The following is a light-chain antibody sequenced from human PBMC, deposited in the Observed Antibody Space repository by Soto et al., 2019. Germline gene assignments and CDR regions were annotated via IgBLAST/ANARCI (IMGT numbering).Light chain of an antibody. CDR1: QSVSSSY. V-gene: IGKV3-20*01. Sequence: EIVLTQSPGTLSLSPGERATLSCRASQSVSSSYLAWDQQKPGQAPRLLIYGASSRATGIPDRFSGSGSGTDFTLTISRLEPEDFAVDYCQQYGSSPPYTFGQGTKLEIK. CDR3: QQYGSSPPYT. CDR2: GAS. J-gene: IGKJ2*01.